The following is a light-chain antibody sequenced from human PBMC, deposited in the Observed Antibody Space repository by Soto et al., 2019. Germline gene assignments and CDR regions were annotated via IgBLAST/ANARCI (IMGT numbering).Light chain of an antibody. CDR3: QQDNNWPPWT. J-gene: IGKJ1*01. CDR1: QSVSSN. Sequence: EIVMTQSPATLSVSPGERATLSCRASQSVSSNLAWFQQKPGQAPRLLIYGASTRGTGIPARFSVKESVTEFTLTSSSRQTEDCAVYYCQQDNNWPPWTFGQGTKVEIK. CDR2: GAS. V-gene: IGKV3-15*01.